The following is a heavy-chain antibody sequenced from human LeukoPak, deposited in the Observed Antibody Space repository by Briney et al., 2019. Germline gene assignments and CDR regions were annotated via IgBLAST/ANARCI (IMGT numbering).Heavy chain of an antibody. CDR1: GFTFGDYG. D-gene: IGHD6-19*01. CDR3: AARPTSEAVAPSDF. Sequence: PGRSLRLSCAASGFTFGDYGMHWVRQAPGKGLEWLAVISYDEANIYYADSVKGRLTISRDNSKNTVFLQMNSLRAEDTATYYCAARPTSEAVAPSDFWGQGTLVTVSP. J-gene: IGHJ4*02. V-gene: IGHV3-30*03. CDR2: ISYDEANI.